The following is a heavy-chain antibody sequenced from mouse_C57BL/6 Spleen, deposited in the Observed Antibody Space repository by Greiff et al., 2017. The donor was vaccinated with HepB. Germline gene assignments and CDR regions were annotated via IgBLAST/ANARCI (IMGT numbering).Heavy chain of an antibody. Sequence: QVQLQQPGAELVRPGSSVKLSCKASGYTFTSYWMHWVKQRPIQGLEWIGNIDPSDSETNYNQKFKNKATLTVDKASSTAYMQLSSLTSEDSAVYYCAKVLSGYGDGFDYWGQGTTLTVSS. V-gene: IGHV1-52*01. CDR1: GYTFTSYW. CDR2: IDPSDSET. D-gene: IGHD3-2*02. CDR3: AKVLSGYGDGFDY. J-gene: IGHJ2*01.